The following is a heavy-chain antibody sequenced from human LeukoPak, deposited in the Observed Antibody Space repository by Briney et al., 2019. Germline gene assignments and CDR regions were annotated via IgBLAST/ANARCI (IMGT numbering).Heavy chain of an antibody. D-gene: IGHD2-2*01. CDR1: GFTFSNCG. CDR3: ARDFRDCSSTSCPFDY. J-gene: IGHJ4*02. Sequence: GGSLRLSCAASGFTFSNCGMHWVRQAPGKGLEGVAVISYDGSNKYYADSVKGRFTISRDNSKNTLYLQMNSLRAEDTAVYYCARDFRDCSSTSCPFDYWGQGTLVTVSS. V-gene: IGHV3-30*03. CDR2: ISYDGSNK.